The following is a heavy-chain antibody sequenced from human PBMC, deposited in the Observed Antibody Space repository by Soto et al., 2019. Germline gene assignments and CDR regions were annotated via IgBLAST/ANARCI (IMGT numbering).Heavy chain of an antibody. CDR1: GFTFDDYT. CDR3: ARGLRLGELSSFDY. D-gene: IGHD3-16*02. CDR2: ISWDGGST. V-gene: IGHV3-43*01. J-gene: IGHJ4*02. Sequence: EVQLVESGGVVVQPGGSLRLSCAASGFTFDDYTMHWVRQAPGKGLEWVSLISWDGGSTYYADSVKGRFTISRDNSKNSLYLRMNSLRTEDTALYYCARGLRLGELSSFDYWGQGTLVTVSS.